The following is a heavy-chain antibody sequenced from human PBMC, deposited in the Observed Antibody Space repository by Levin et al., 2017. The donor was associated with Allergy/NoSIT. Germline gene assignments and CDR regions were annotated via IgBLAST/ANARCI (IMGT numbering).Heavy chain of an antibody. CDR2: IYWDDDK. CDR1: GFSLSTSGVG. Sequence: SGPTLVKPTQTLTLTCTFSGFSLSTSGVGVGWIRQPPGKALEWLALIYWDDDKRYSPSLKSRLTITKDTSKNQVVLTMTNMDPVDTATYYCAHSWPYDSSGYYSIFNWFDPWGQGTLVTVSS. D-gene: IGHD3-22*01. CDR3: AHSWPYDSSGYYSIFNWFDP. V-gene: IGHV2-5*02. J-gene: IGHJ5*02.